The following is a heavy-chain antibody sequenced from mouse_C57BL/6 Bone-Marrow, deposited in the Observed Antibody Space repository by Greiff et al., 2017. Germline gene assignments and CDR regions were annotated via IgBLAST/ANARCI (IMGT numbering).Heavy chain of an antibody. V-gene: IGHV1-15*01. CDR1: GYTFTDYE. Sequence: VQLQESGAELVRPGASVTLSCKASGYTFTDYEMHWVKQTPVHGLEWIGAIDPETGGTAYNQKFKGKARLTADTSSSTAYMELRSRTSEDSAVDYCTRRGQLRLRYYFDYWGQGTTLTVSS. D-gene: IGHD3-2*02. CDR3: TRRGQLRLRYYFDY. J-gene: IGHJ2*01. CDR2: IDPETGGT.